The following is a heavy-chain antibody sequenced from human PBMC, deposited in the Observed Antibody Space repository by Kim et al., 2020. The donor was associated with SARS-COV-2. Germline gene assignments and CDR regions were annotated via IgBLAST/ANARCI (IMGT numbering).Heavy chain of an antibody. D-gene: IGHD6-13*01. Sequence: GGSLRLSCAASGFTFDDYAMHWVRQAPGKGLEWVSLISWDGGSTYYADSVKGRFTISRDNSKNSLYLQMNSLRAEDTALYYCAKAGDSSSWVGGYFDYWGQGTLVTVSS. V-gene: IGHV3-43D*03. CDR3: AKAGDSSSWVGGYFDY. CDR2: ISWDGGST. CDR1: GFTFDDYA. J-gene: IGHJ4*02.